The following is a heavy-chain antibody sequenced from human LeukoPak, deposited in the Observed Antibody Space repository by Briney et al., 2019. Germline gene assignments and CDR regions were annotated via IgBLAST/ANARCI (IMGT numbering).Heavy chain of an antibody. CDR3: ARLGNGRWLQFRSWFDP. D-gene: IGHD5-24*01. CDR1: GFTFSSYA. J-gene: IGHJ5*02. CDR2: ISYDGSNK. V-gene: IGHV3-30*04. Sequence: PGGSLRLSCAASGFTFSSYAMHWVRQAPGKGLEWVAVISYDGSNKYYADSVKGRFTITRDNSKNTLYLQMNSLRAEDTAVYYCARLGNGRWLQFRSWFDPWGQGTLVTVSS.